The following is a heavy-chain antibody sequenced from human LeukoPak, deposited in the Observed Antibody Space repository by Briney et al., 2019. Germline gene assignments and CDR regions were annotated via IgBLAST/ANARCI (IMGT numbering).Heavy chain of an antibody. V-gene: IGHV4-31*03. CDR2: IYYSGST. D-gene: IGHD1-26*01. Sequence: SETLSLTCTVSGGSISSGGYYWSWIRQPPGKGLEWIGYIYYSGSTYYNPSLKSRVTISVDTSKNQFSLKLSSVTAADTAVYYCARDTTVVDVGGGAYYFDYWGQGTLVTVSS. J-gene: IGHJ4*02. CDR1: GGSISSGGYY. CDR3: ARDTTVVDVGGGAYYFDY.